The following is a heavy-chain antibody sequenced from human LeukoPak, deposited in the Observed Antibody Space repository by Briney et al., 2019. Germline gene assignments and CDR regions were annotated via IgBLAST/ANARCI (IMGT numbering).Heavy chain of an antibody. Sequence: GGSLRLSCAASGFPFSSYAMSWFRQTPGKGLEWVSSIIASGGTTYYADSVKGRFTISRDNSKNTLYLQMNSLRAEDTAVYYCARDLFGVGGIDYWGQGTLVTVSS. V-gene: IGHV3-23*01. J-gene: IGHJ4*02. D-gene: IGHD2-8*01. CDR1: GFPFSSYA. CDR2: IIASGGTT. CDR3: ARDLFGVGGIDY.